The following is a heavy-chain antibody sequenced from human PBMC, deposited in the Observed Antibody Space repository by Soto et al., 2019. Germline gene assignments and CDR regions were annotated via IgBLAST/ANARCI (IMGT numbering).Heavy chain of an antibody. Sequence: SETLSLTCTVSGGSISSYYWSWIRQPPGKGLEWIGYIYYSGSTNYNPSLKSRITISVDTSKNQFSLKLSSVTAADTAVYYCASMTTGNWFDPWGQGTLVTVSS. J-gene: IGHJ5*02. CDR3: ASMTTGNWFDP. CDR2: IYYSGST. V-gene: IGHV4-59*08. D-gene: IGHD4-4*01. CDR1: GGSISSYY.